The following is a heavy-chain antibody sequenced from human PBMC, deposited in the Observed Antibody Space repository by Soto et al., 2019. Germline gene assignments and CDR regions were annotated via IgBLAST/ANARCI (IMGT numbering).Heavy chain of an antibody. D-gene: IGHD5-12*01. J-gene: IGHJ4*02. V-gene: IGHV3-21*02. CDR1: GLTFSKYA. CDR3: ASGFGLQFRVLEH. Sequence: EVQLVESGGGLVKPGGSLRLSCVVSGLTFSKYAMNWVRQAPGKGLEWVSSISSSSRFIFYADSVKGRFTISRDNDNNSLYLQVSSLRVEDTAVYYFASGFGLQFRVLEHWGQLALVTVSA. CDR2: ISSSSRFI.